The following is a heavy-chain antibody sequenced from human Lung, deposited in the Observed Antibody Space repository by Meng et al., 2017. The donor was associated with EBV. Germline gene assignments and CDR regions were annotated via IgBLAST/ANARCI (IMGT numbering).Heavy chain of an antibody. CDR3: ARVEVGITSGNY. V-gene: IGHV1-18*01. CDR1: GYTFTNYG. J-gene: IGHJ4*02. Sequence: QAQLVQSGGEGKKPGASAKVSCKASGYTFTNYGITWVRQAPGQGLEWMGWINAYNGDTNYAQTLQGRVTMTTDTSTSTAYMELRSLRSDDTAVYYCARVEVGITSGNYWGQGTLVTVSS. CDR2: INAYNGDT. D-gene: IGHD1-26*01.